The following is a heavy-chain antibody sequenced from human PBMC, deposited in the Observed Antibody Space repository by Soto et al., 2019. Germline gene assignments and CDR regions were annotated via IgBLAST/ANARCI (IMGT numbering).Heavy chain of an antibody. V-gene: IGHV4-34*01. CDR2: INHSGRT. J-gene: IGHJ4*02. CDR1: GGSLSGFF. CDR3: ARGRGLYHF. Sequence: SETLSLICAVYGGSLSGFFWSWIRQSPGKGLEWVGEINHSGRTNYNPSLKSRLSISVDTSKSQFSLRLSSVTAADTAVYYCARGRGLYHFWGQGTLVTVSS. D-gene: IGHD3-16*02.